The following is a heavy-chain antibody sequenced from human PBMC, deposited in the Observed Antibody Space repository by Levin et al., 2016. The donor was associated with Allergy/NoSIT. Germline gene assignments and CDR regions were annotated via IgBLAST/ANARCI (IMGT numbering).Heavy chain of an antibody. CDR1: GYTFTNYD. V-gene: IGHV1-8*01. J-gene: IGHJ6*02. Sequence: ASVKVSCKASGYTFTNYDINWVRQATGQGLEWMGWMNPNSGNTGYAQKFQGRVTMTRNTSISTAYMELSSLRSEDTAVYYCARGGHSARYSYGFTGYYYGMDVWGQGTTVTVSS. CDR3: ARGGHSARYSYGFTGYYYGMDV. CDR2: MNPNSGNT. D-gene: IGHD5-18*01.